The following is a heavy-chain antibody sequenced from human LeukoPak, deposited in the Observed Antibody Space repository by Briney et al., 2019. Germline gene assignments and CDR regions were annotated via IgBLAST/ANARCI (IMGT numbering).Heavy chain of an antibody. Sequence: KPSETLSLTCAVYGGSFSGYYWSWIRQPPGKGLEWIGEINHSGSTNYNPSLKSRVTISVDTSKNQFSLKLSSMTAADTAVYYCARGDRPGYDYWGQGTLVTVSS. CDR2: INHSGST. D-gene: IGHD1-14*01. V-gene: IGHV4-34*01. J-gene: IGHJ4*02. CDR1: GGSFSGYY. CDR3: ARGDRPGYDY.